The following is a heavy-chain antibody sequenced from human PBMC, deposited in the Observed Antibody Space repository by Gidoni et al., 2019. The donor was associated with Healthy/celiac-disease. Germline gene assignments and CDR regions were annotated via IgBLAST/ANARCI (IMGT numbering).Heavy chain of an antibody. CDR2: ISYDGSNK. V-gene: IGHV3-30*18. CDR3: AKDFSPESSYFDY. Sequence: QVQLVESGGGVVQPGRSLRLSCAASRFTFSSYGMHWVRQAPGKGLEWVAVISYDGSNKYYADSVKGRFTISRDNSKNTLYLQMNSLRAEDTAVYYCAKDFSPESSYFDYWGQGTLVTVSS. J-gene: IGHJ4*02. CDR1: RFTFSSYG. D-gene: IGHD3-3*01.